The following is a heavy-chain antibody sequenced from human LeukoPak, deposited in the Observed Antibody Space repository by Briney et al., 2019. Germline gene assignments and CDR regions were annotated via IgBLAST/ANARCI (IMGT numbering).Heavy chain of an antibody. CDR1: SGSISPFY. D-gene: IGHD6-19*01. CDR3: GRHYPGYDSGWPKGVFHP. CDR2: TYSSGGT. V-gene: IGHV4-59*08. Sequence: PSETLSLTCTVSSGSISPFYWSWLRQPPGKGLEWIGYTYSSGGTNFNPSLKSRVTISVDTSKNQISLNLISVTAADTPIYYRGRHYPGYDSGWPKGVFHPGGEGTLVTGSS. J-gene: IGHJ5*02.